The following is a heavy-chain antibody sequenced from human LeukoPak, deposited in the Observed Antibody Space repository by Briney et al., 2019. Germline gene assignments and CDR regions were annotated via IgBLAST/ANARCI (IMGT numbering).Heavy chain of an antibody. CDR1: GFTFSGYA. CDR2: ISGSGGST. V-gene: IGHV3-23*01. CDR3: AKAQRPNSGYLGFLVDY. Sequence: PGGSLRLSCAASGFTFSGYAMSWVRQAPGKGPEWVSAISGSGGSTYYADSVKGRFTISRDNSKNTLYLQMNSLRAEDTAVYYCAKAQRPNSGYLGFLVDYWGQGTLVTVSS. J-gene: IGHJ4*02. D-gene: IGHD5-12*01.